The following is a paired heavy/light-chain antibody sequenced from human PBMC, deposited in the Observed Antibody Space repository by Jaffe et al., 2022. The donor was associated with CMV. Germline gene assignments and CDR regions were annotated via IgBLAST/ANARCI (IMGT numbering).Light chain of an antibody. V-gene: IGKV3-20*01. CDR1: QSVSNSY. CDR3: QQYGDSPVCT. CDR2: GAS. Sequence: EIVLTQSPGTLSLSPGERATLSCRASQSVSNSYLAWYQQKPGQAPRLLIYGASSRATGIPDRFSGSGSGTDFTLTISRLEPEDFAVYYCQQYGDSPVCTFGQGTKLEIK. J-gene: IGKJ2*02.
Heavy chain of an antibody. CDR2: ITSSSTYK. CDR3: ARVSSAFYGMDV. Sequence: EVQLVESGGGLVKPGGSLRLSCAASGLTFSTYTMNWVRQAPGKGLEWVSLITSSSTYKDYADSVRGRFTISRDNARNSLYLQMNSLRADDTALYYCARVSSAFYGMDVWGQGTTVTVSS. J-gene: IGHJ6*02. CDR1: GLTFSTYT. V-gene: IGHV3-21*01.